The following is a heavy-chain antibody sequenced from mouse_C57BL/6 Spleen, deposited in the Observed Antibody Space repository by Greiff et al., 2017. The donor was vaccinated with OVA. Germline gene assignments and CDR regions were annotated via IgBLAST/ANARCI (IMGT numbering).Heavy chain of an antibody. CDR1: GFTFSDYY. CDR3: ARMYYYGSSYGYFDV. J-gene: IGHJ1*03. Sequence: EVMLVESEGGLVQPGSSMKLSCTASGFTFSDYYMAWVRQVPEKGLEWVANINYDGSSTYYLDSLKSRFIISRDNAKNILYLQMSSLKSEDTATYYCARMYYYGSSYGYFDVWGTGTTVTVSS. V-gene: IGHV5-16*01. D-gene: IGHD1-1*01. CDR2: INYDGSST.